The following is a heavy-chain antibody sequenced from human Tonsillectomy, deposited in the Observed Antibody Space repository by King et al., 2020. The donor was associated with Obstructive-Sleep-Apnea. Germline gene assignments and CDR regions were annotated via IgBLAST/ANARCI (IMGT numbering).Heavy chain of an antibody. CDR2: IRTRTSGATT. D-gene: IGHD3-3*01. CDR1: GFTFEDYA. Sequence: VPLVASGGALVQSGRSLRLSCKTSGFTFEDYALAWFRQAPGKGLEWVSVIRTRTSGATTEYAASVRDRFIVSRDDFEGIAYLQMNSLQIEDTAVYYCSRVPVLRFLEWCDYWGQGTLVAVSS. CDR3: SRVPVLRFLEWCDY. J-gene: IGHJ4*02. V-gene: IGHV3-49*03.